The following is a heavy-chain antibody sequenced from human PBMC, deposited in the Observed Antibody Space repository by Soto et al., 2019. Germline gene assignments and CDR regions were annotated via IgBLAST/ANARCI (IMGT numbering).Heavy chain of an antibody. Sequence: ASVKVFCKASGYTFTSYGIHWVRQAPGQRLEWTGWINAGNGNTKYSEKFQGRVTITRDTSASTAYLELSSLRSEDTAVYYCARDPNDSSAYYHHYYYGMDVWGQGTTVTVSS. CDR1: GYTFTSYG. CDR2: INAGNGNT. D-gene: IGHD3-22*01. J-gene: IGHJ6*02. V-gene: IGHV1-3*01. CDR3: ARDPNDSSAYYHHYYYGMDV.